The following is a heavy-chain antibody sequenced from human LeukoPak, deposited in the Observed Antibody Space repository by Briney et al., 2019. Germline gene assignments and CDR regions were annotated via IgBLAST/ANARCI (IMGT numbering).Heavy chain of an antibody. Sequence: AGSLRLSCAASGFTFSSYSMNWVRQAPGEGLEWVSSISSSSSYIYYADSVKGRFTISRDNAKNSLYLQMNSLRAEDKAVYYCARGLFNYCDSQGAAFDIWGQGTMVTVSS. J-gene: IGHJ3*02. CDR3: ARGLFNYCDSQGAAFDI. D-gene: IGHD3-22*01. V-gene: IGHV3-21*01. CDR2: ISSSSSYI. CDR1: GFTFSSYS.